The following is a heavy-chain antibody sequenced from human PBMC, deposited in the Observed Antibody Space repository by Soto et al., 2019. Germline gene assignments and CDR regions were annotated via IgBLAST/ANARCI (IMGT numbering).Heavy chain of an antibody. CDR2: INHTGGT. Sequence: SETLSLTCAVYGGSVNGYYWNWIRQPPGKGLEWIGEINHTGGTYYNPSLKSRVTISVDTSKNQFSLKLSSVTAADTAVYYCARVGTAAVGMDVWGQGTTVTVSS. J-gene: IGHJ6*02. D-gene: IGHD6-13*01. CDR1: GGSVNGYY. V-gene: IGHV4-34*09. CDR3: ARVGTAAVGMDV.